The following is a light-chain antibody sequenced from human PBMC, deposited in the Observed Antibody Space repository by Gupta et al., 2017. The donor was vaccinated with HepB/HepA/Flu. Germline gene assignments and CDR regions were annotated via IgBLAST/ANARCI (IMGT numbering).Light chain of an antibody. J-gene: IGLJ2*01. CDR3: AAWDDSLNGVV. CDR2: SNN. V-gene: IGLV1-44*01. CDR1: SSNIGSNT. Sequence: QSVLTQPPSASGTPGQRVTLSCSGSSSNIGSNTVNWYQQLPGTAPKLLIYSNNQRPSGVPDRFSGSKSGTSASLAISGLQSEDEAEYYCAAWDDSLNGVVFGGGTKLTVL.